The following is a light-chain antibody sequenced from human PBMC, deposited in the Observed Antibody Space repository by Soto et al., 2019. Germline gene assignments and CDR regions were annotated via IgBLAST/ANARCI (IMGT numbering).Light chain of an antibody. CDR3: ATWDDGLYGPV. V-gene: IGLV1-44*01. Sequence: QPVLTQPPSASGTPGQRVTISCYGSSSNIGTNPVQWYLQLPGTAPKLHIYSDNERPSGVPDRFSGSKSGTSASLAISGLQSEEEADFHCATWDDGLYGPVFGGGTKVTVL. J-gene: IGLJ3*02. CDR1: SSNIGTNP. CDR2: SDN.